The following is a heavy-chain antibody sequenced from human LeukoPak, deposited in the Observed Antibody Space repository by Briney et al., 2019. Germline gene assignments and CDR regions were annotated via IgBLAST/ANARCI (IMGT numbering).Heavy chain of an antibody. CDR2: IYHSGST. V-gene: IGHV4-30-2*01. D-gene: IGHD2-8*02. J-gene: IGHJ5*02. CDR3: AREFNGGVNWCYP. Sequence: PSETLSLTCAVSGGSISSGYSWSWIRQPPGKGLEWIGYIYHSGSTYYNPSLKSRVTISVDRSKNQFSLKLSSVTAADTAVYYCAREFNGGVNWCYPWGQGTLVSVSS. CDR1: GGSISSGYS.